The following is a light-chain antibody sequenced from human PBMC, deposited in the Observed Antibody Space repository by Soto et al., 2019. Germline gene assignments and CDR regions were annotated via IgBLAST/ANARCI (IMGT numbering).Light chain of an antibody. Sequence: DFVMTQSPLSLPVTLGQSASISCRSSQSLLHSNGYNYLDWYLQRPGQSPQLLIYLGSNRASGVPDRFSGSGSGTDFTLKISRVEAEDVGVYYCMQALQTRTFGQGTKVDIK. CDR3: MQALQTRT. V-gene: IGKV2-28*01. CDR2: LGS. J-gene: IGKJ1*01. CDR1: QSLLHSNGYNY.